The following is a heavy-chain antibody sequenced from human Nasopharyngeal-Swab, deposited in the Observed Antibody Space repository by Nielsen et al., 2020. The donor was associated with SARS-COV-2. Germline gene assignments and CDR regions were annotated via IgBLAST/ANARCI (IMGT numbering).Heavy chain of an antibody. CDR3: ARDITGTTSDAFDI. CDR1: GFTFSSYW. CDR2: IKQDGSEK. D-gene: IGHD1-7*01. Sequence: GESLKISCAASGFTFSSYWMSWVRQAPGKGLEWVANIKQDGSEKYYVDSVKGRFTISRGNAKNSLYLQMNSLRAEDTAVYYCARDITGTTSDAFDIWGQGTMVTVSS. V-gene: IGHV3-7*01. J-gene: IGHJ3*02.